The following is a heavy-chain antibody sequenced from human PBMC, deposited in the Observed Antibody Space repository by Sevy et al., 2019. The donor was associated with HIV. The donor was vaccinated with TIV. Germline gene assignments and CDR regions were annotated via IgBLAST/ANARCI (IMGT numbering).Heavy chain of an antibody. CDR1: GGSISNYR. V-gene: IGHV4-4*07. CDR2: TYTSGSP. D-gene: IGHD3-16*02. Sequence: SETLSLTCTVSGGSISNYRWSWIRQPAGKGLEWFGRTYTSGSPNYNPSLKSRVTMSVDTSKNQFSLKLSSVTAADTAVYYCARGGVSTTTPFDYWGQGTLVTVSS. J-gene: IGHJ4*02. CDR3: ARGGVSTTTPFDY.